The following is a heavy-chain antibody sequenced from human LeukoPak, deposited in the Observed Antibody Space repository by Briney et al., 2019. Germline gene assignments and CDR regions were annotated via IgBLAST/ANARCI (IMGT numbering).Heavy chain of an antibody. CDR3: ARRTVPRGGYFDY. V-gene: IGHV4-4*02. CDR2: IYHSGST. D-gene: IGHD2-2*01. J-gene: IGHJ4*02. Sequence: TSETLSLTCAVSGGSISSSNWWSWVRQPPGKGLEWIGEIYHSGSTNYNPSLKSRVTISVDKSKNQFSLKLSSVTAADTAVYYCARRTVPRGGYFDYWGQGTLVTVSS. CDR1: GGSISSSNW.